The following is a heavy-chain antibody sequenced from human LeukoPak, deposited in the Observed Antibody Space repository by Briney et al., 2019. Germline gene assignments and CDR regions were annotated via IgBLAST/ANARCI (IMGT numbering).Heavy chain of an antibody. J-gene: IGHJ4*02. Sequence: PGGSLRLSCAASGFTFSSYAMNWVRQAPGKGLEWVSGISGSGGSTYYADSVKGRFTISRDNSKNTVYLQMNSLRAEDTAVYYCAKDRVVRGVPEFDYWGQGTLVTVSS. V-gene: IGHV3-23*01. CDR1: GFTFSSYA. CDR3: AKDRVVRGVPEFDY. CDR2: ISGSGGST. D-gene: IGHD3-10*01.